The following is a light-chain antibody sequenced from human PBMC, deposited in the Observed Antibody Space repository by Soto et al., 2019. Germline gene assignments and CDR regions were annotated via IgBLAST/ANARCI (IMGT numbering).Light chain of an antibody. CDR2: DAS. J-gene: IGKJ1*01. V-gene: IGKV3-11*01. CDR3: QQRSNWPPAWT. Sequence: EIVLTHSPAPLSLSPGERATLSCSSSQSVSSYLAWYQQKPGQAPRLLIYDASNRATGIPARFSGSGSGTDFTLTISSLEPEDFAVYYCQQRSNWPPAWTFGQGTKVDI. CDR1: QSVSSY.